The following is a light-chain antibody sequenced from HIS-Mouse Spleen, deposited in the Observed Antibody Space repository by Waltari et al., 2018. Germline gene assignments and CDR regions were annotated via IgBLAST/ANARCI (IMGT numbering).Light chain of an antibody. CDR1: PLPKKY. CDR2: EDS. J-gene: IGLJ2*01. V-gene: IGLV3-10*01. CDR3: YSTDSSGNHRV. Sequence: SHQLTQPPSVSVSPGQTARIPCSGDPLPKKYAFWYQQNSGQAPVLVIYEDSKRPSGIPERFSGSSSGTMATLTISGAQVEDEADYYCYSTDSSGNHRVFGGGTKLTVL.